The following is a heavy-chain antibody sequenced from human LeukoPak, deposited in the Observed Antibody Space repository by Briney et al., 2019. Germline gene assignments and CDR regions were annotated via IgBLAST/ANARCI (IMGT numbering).Heavy chain of an antibody. Sequence: GGSLRLSCAASGFTFSSYWMHWVRQAPGKGLVWVSRINSDGSSTSYADSVKGRFTISRDNAKNTLYLQMNSLRAEDTAVYYCAREPYSSGWYSSYYFDYWGQGTLVTVSS. D-gene: IGHD6-19*01. CDR3: AREPYSSGWYSSYYFDY. V-gene: IGHV3-74*01. J-gene: IGHJ4*02. CDR1: GFTFSSYW. CDR2: INSDGSST.